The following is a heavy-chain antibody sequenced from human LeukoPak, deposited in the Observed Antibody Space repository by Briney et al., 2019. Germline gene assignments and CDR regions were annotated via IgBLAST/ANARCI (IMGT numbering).Heavy chain of an antibody. CDR2: IYNSGST. CDR1: GASISTGGDL. J-gene: IGHJ4*02. CDR3: ARLTLTGSLN. Sequence: PSETLSLTCTVSGASISTGGDLWSWIRQHPGKGLEWIGHIYNSGSTYYNPSLKSRVTISVDTSKNQFSLRLSSVTAADTAVYYCARLTLTGSLNWGQGTLVTVSS. V-gene: IGHV4-31*03. D-gene: IGHD7-27*01.